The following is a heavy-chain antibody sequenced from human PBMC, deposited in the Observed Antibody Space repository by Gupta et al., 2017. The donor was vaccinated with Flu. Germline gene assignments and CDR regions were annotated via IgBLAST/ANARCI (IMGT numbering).Heavy chain of an antibody. V-gene: IGHV3-21*01. J-gene: IGHJ4*02. CDR2: ISSSSSYI. D-gene: IGHD3-22*01. CDR1: GFTFSSYR. Sequence: EVQLVESGGGLVKPGGSLRLSCAASGFTFSSYRMNWVRQAPGKGLEWVSSISSSSSYIYYADSVKGRFTISRDNAKNSLYLQMNSLRAEDTAVYYCARVVGYYDSSGYGDYWGQGTLVTVSS. CDR3: ARVVGYYDSSGYGDY.